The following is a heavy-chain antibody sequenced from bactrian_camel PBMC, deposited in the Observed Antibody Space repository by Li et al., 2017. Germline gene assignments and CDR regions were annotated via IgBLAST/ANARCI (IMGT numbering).Heavy chain of an antibody. Sequence: QLVESGGGLVQPGGSLRLSCAASGFTFSSYYMSWVRQAPGKGLEWVSNINTGDGTTIYADSVKGRFTISKDNAKNTLYLQMNSLKPEDTAVYYCATEEGYGGSWYRLDYWGQGTQVTVS. D-gene: IGHD6*01. CDR2: INTGDGTT. V-gene: IGHV3S28*01. J-gene: IGHJ4*01. CDR1: GFTFSSYY. CDR3: ATEEGYGGSWYRLDY.